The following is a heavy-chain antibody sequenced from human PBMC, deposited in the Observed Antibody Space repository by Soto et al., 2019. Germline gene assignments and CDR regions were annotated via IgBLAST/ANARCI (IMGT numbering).Heavy chain of an antibody. CDR1: GGTFSSYA. CDR2: IIPIFGTA. V-gene: IGHV1-69*06. Sequence: SVKVSCKASGGTFSSYAISWVRQAPGQGLEWMGGIIPIFGTANYAQKFQGRVTITADKSTSTAYMELSSLRSEDTAVYYCARDPGSTTVTTAGYYYYYGMDVWGQGTTVTVSS. D-gene: IGHD4-17*01. CDR3: ARDPGSTTVTTAGYYYYYGMDV. J-gene: IGHJ6*02.